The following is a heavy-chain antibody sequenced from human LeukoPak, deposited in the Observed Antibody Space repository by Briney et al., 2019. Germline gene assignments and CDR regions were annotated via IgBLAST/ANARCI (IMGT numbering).Heavy chain of an antibody. CDR2: ISSSSSYI. CDR1: GFTFSSYS. J-gene: IGHJ4*02. D-gene: IGHD3-3*01. V-gene: IGHV3-21*01. CDR3: ARFYYYDFWSGYHPPYFDY. Sequence: GGSLRLSCAASGFTFSSYSMNWVRQAPGKGLEWVSSISSSSSYIYYADSVKGRFTITRDNAKNSLYLQMNSLRAEDTAVYYCARFYYYDFWSGYHPPYFDYWGQGTLVTVSS.